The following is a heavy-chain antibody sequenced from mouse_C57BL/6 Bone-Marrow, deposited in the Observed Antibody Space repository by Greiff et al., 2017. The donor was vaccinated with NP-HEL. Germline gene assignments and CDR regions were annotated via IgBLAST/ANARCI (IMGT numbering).Heavy chain of an antibody. V-gene: IGHV1-72*01. CDR1: GYTFTSYW. D-gene: IGHD1-1*01. CDR2: IDPNSGGT. CDR3: ARYYYGSRGWYFDV. Sequence: QVQLQQPGADLVKPGASVKLSRKASGYTFTSYWMHWVKQRPGRGLEWIGRIDPNSGGTKFNEKFKTKATLTVDKPSSTAYMQLSSLTSEDSAVYYCARYYYGSRGWYFDVWGTGTTVTVSS. J-gene: IGHJ1*03.